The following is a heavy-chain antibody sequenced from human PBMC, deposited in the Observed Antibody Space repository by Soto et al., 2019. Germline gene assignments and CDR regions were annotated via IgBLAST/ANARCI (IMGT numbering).Heavy chain of an antibody. CDR3: ASAPSSGWSNRLDY. CDR2: ISSSGSTI. D-gene: IGHD6-19*01. CDR1: GFTCSSYE. Sequence: VGSLILSCAASGFTCSSYEMNWVRPAPGKGLEWVSYISSSGSTIYYADSVKGRFTISRDNAKNSLYLQMNSLRAEDTAVYYCASAPSSGWSNRLDYWGQGTLVTVS. J-gene: IGHJ4*02. V-gene: IGHV3-48*03.